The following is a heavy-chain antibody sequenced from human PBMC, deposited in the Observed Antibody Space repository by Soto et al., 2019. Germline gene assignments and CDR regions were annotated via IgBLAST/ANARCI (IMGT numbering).Heavy chain of an antibody. CDR3: ARQEGYSSGWYGY. D-gene: IGHD6-19*01. Sequence: PSETLSLTCTVSGGSISSSSYYWGWIRQPPGKGLEWIGSIYYSGSTYYNPSLKSRVTISVDTSKNQFSLKLSSVTAAGTAVYYCARQEGYSSGWYGYWGQGTLVTVSS. CDR2: IYYSGST. J-gene: IGHJ4*02. V-gene: IGHV4-39*01. CDR1: GGSISSSSYY.